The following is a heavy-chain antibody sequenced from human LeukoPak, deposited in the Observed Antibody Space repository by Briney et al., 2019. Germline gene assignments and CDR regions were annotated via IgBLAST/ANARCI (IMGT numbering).Heavy chain of an antibody. CDR2: INHSGST. D-gene: IGHD4-17*01. Sequence: PSETLSLTCAVYGGSFSGYYWSWIRQPPGEGLEWIGEINHSGSTNYNPSLKSRVTISVDTSKNQFSLKLSSVTAADTAVYYCADDYGNYWGQGTLVTVSS. V-gene: IGHV4-34*01. CDR3: ADDYGNY. J-gene: IGHJ4*02. CDR1: GGSFSGYY.